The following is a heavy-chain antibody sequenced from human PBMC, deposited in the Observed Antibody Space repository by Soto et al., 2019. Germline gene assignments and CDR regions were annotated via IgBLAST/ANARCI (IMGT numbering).Heavy chain of an antibody. J-gene: IGHJ4*02. CDR3: STGSPFSGSVFDY. CDR1: GFSFRTTW. CDR2: IKSKSAGETT. D-gene: IGHD1-26*01. V-gene: IGHV3-15*05. Sequence: EVQLVESGGGLVKPWGSLRLSCAASGFSFRTTWMAGVRQAPGKGLEWVGRIKSKSAGETTDYADPVKGRFTISTDDSKDTLYLHMDSLEPGAKAVYYCSTGSPFSGSVFDYWGQGTLVTVSS.